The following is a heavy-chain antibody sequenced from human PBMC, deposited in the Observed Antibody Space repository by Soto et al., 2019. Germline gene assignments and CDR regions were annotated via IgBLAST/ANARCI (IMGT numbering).Heavy chain of an antibody. D-gene: IGHD3-3*01. CDR1: GYTFTNYF. CDR2: INPGNRIT. Sequence: ASVKVSCKTSGYTFTNYFVHWVRQAPGQGLEWMGAINPGNRITNYALKFQGRVTMTRDTSTNTVYLELSSLRSEDTAVYSCATDPNYYDFWAGSYYYHGMDVWGQGTTVTVSS. J-gene: IGHJ6*02. CDR3: ATDPNYYDFWAGSYYYHGMDV. V-gene: IGHV1-46*01.